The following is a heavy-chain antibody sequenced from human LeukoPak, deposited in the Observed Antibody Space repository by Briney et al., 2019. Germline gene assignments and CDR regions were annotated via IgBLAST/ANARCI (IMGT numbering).Heavy chain of an antibody. V-gene: IGHV3-53*01. CDR1: GFTVSSNY. CDR3: ARYYYGSGSYSFADY. CDR2: IFSGGST. J-gene: IGHJ4*02. Sequence: GGSLRLSCAASGFTVSSNYMSWVRQAPGKGLEWVSVIFSGGSTYCADSVKGRFTISRDNSRNTLYLQMNSLRAEDTAVYYCARYYYGSGSYSFADYWGQGTLVTVSS. D-gene: IGHD3-10*01.